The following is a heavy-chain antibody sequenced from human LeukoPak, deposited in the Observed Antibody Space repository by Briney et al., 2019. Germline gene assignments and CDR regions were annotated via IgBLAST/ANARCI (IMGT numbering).Heavy chain of an antibody. Sequence: ASVKVSCKASGYTFTTYYIHWVRQAPGQGLEWMGRINPNSGGTNYAQKFQGRVTMTRDTSISTAYMELSRLRSDDTAVYYCARDRGQLWLCDWGQGTLVTVSS. D-gene: IGHD5-18*01. CDR1: GYTFTTYY. CDR3: ARDRGQLWLCD. J-gene: IGHJ4*02. V-gene: IGHV1-2*06. CDR2: INPNSGGT.